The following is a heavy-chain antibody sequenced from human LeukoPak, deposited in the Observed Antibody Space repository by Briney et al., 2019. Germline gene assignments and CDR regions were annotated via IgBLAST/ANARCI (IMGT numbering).Heavy chain of an antibody. V-gene: IGHV4-59*08. CDR2: IYYSGST. Sequence: SETLSLTCTVSGGSISSYYWSWIRQPPGKGLEWIGYIYYSGSTNYNPSLKSRVTISVDTSKNQFSLKLSYVTAADTAMYYCARGDFYDASVCFDPWGQGTLVTVSS. D-gene: IGHD3-22*01. CDR3: ARGDFYDASVCFDP. J-gene: IGHJ5*02. CDR1: GGSISSYY.